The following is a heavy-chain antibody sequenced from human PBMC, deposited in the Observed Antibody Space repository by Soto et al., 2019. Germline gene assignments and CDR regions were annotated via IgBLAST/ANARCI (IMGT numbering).Heavy chain of an antibody. Sequence: SETLSLTCAVSGGSISSSNWWSWVRQPPGKGLEWIGEIYHSGSTNYNPSLKSRVTISVDKSKNQFSLKLSSVTAADTAVYYCARSYYDSSGYYQDYYYYGMDVWGHGTTVTVSS. D-gene: IGHD3-22*01. J-gene: IGHJ6*02. CDR1: GGSISSSNW. CDR2: IYHSGST. CDR3: ARSYYDSSGYYQDYYYYGMDV. V-gene: IGHV4-4*02.